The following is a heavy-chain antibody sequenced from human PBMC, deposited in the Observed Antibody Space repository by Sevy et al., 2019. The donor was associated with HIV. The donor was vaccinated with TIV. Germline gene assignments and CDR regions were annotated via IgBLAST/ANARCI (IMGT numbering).Heavy chain of an antibody. J-gene: IGHJ6*02. V-gene: IGHV4-39*01. D-gene: IGHD6-19*01. CDR2: IYYSGST. CDR3: ARGISSGWYMGYYYYGMDV. CDR1: GGSISSSSYY. Sequence: SETLSLTCTVSGGSISSSSYYWGWIRQPPGKGLEWIGSIYYSGSTYYNPSLKSRVTISVDTSKNQFSLKLSSVTAADTAVYYCARGISSGWYMGYYYYGMDVWGQGTTVTVSS.